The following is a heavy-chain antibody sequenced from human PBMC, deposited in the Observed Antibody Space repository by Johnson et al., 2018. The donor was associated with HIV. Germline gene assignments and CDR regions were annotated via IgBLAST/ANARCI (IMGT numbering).Heavy chain of an antibody. V-gene: IGHV3-30*18. Sequence: VHLVESGGGVVRPGGSLRLSCAASGFTVSSNYMSWVRQAPGKGLEWVAVISYDGSNKYYADSVKGRFTISRDNSKNTLYLQMNSLRAEDTAVYYCAKDLFTEREDDVFDIWGQGTMVTVSS. CDR3: AKDLFTEREDDVFDI. J-gene: IGHJ3*02. CDR2: ISYDGSNK. CDR1: GFTVSSNY. D-gene: IGHD1-26*01.